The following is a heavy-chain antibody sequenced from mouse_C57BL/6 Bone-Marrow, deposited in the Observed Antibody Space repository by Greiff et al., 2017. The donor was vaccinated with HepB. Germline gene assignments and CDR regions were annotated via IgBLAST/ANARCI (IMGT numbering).Heavy chain of an antibody. CDR3: ARGGVVALDWYFDV. CDR1: GYAFSSYW. Sequence: LQQSGASVKISCKASGYAFSSYWMNWVKQRPGKGLEWIGQIYPGDGDTNYNGKFKGKATLTADKSSSTAYMQLSSLTSEDSAVYFCARGGVVALDWYFDVWGTGTTVTVSS. V-gene: IGHV1-80*01. J-gene: IGHJ1*03. CDR2: IYPGDGDT. D-gene: IGHD1-1*01.